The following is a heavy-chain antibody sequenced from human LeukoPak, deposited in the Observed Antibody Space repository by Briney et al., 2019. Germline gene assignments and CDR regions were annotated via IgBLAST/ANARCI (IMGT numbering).Heavy chain of an antibody. CDR1: GGSFSGYY. J-gene: IGHJ2*01. CDR2: INHAGST. D-gene: IGHD6-19*01. V-gene: IGHV4-34*01. CDR3: ARVAAVAGDYWYFDL. Sequence: PSETLSLTCAVNGGSFSGYYWSWVRQSPGKRLEWIGEINHAGSTNSNPSLKSRVTISVDTSKNQFSLRLTSVTAADTGVYYCARVAAVAGDYWYFDLWGRGTLVTVSS.